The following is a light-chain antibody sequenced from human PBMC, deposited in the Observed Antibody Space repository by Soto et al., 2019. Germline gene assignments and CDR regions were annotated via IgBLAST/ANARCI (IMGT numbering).Light chain of an antibody. Sequence: QMTHPPSSLPASVGEKIIITCRASRDVGSDASWYQQKPGQAPKLLIYAASNLYTGVPSRFSGSRSGTEFTLTISSLQPEDFASYYCLQDYGESWTIGQGTKVDI. CDR2: AAS. V-gene: IGKV1-6*01. J-gene: IGKJ1*01. CDR3: LQDYGESWT. CDR1: RDVGSD.